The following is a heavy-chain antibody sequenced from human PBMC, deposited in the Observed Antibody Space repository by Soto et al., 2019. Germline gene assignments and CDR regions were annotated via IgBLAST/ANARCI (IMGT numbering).Heavy chain of an antibody. V-gene: IGHV4-34*01. Sequence: SETLSLTCAVYGGSFSGYYWSWIRQPPGKGLEWIGEINHSGSTNYNPSLKSRVTISVDTSKNQFSLKLSSVTAADTAVYYCARVPIVVVVAATRGWFDPWDQGTLVTVSS. CDR2: INHSGST. CDR3: ARVPIVVVVAATRGWFDP. CDR1: GGSFSGYY. J-gene: IGHJ5*02. D-gene: IGHD2-15*01.